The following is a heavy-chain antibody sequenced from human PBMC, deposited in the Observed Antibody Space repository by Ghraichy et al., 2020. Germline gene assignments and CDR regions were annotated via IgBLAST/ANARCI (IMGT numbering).Heavy chain of an antibody. CDR2: IYSSGST. J-gene: IGHJ5*02. V-gene: IGHV4-4*07. CDR3: ARARYSGSPAWHWLDP. Sequence: SETLSLTCTVSGASISNYYWSWIRQPAGKGLEWIGRIYSSGSTNYNPSLKSRVTMSVDTSKNQFSLKLSSVTAADTAVYYCARARYSGSPAWHWLDPWGQGTLVTVSS. CDR1: GASISNYY. D-gene: IGHD1-26*01.